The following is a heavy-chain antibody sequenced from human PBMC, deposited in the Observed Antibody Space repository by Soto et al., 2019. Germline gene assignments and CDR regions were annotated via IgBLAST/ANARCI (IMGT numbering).Heavy chain of an antibody. CDR2: IYYSGST. Sequence: SETLSLTCTVSGGSISSGGYYWSWIRQHPGKGLEWIGYIYYSGSTYYNPSLKSRVTISVDTSKNQFSLKLSSVTAADTAVYYCARDKGSEPGSPRWGWFDPWGQGTLVTVSS. D-gene: IGHD1-26*01. CDR1: GGSISSGGYY. CDR3: ARDKGSEPGSPRWGWFDP. V-gene: IGHV4-31*03. J-gene: IGHJ5*02.